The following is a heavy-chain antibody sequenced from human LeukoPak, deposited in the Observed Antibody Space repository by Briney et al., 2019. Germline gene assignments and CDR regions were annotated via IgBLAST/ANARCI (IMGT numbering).Heavy chain of an antibody. J-gene: IGHJ4*02. D-gene: IGHD1-26*01. CDR2: ISSSNSYI. V-gene: IGHV3-21*01. CDR3: ARDFVVGATTVDY. Sequence: GGSLRLSCAASGFTFSSYSMNWVRQAPGKGLEWVSSISSSNSYIYYADSVKGRFTISRDNAKNSLYLQINSLRAEYTAVYYCARDFVVGATTVDYWGQGTLVTVSS. CDR1: GFTFSSYS.